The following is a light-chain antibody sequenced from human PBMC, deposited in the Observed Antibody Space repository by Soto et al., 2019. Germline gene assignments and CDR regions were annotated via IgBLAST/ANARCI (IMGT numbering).Light chain of an antibody. J-gene: IGKJ1*01. CDR3: QQYVTSPWA. CDR2: GAS. Sequence: ENVLSQSPGTLSLSPGERATLSCRASQSVSSSFLAWYQQKPGQAPRLLIYGASNRATGIPDRFSGSGSGTDFTLTISRLEPEDFAVYYCQQYVTSPWAFAQGTKVDIK. V-gene: IGKV3-20*01. CDR1: QSVSSSF.